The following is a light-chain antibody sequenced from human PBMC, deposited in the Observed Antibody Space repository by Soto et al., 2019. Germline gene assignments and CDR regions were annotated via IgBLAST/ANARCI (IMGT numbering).Light chain of an antibody. Sequence: QSVLTQSPSVSAAPGQKVTISCSGSSSNIGNNYVSWYQQLPGTAPKLLIYGNDQRPSEIPDRFSASKSGTSATLDITGLQTGDEADYYCGTWDSSLSPVWVFGGGTKLTVL. V-gene: IGLV1-51*01. CDR2: GND. CDR3: GTWDSSLSPVWV. CDR1: SSNIGNNY. J-gene: IGLJ3*02.